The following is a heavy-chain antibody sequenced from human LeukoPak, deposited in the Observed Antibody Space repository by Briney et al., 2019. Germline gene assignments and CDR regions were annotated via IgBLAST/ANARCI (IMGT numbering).Heavy chain of an antibody. Sequence: SQTLSLTCTVSGGSISSGSYYWSWIRQPAGKGLEWIGRIYTSGSTNYNPSLKSRVTISVDTSKNQFSLKLSSVTAADTAVYYCASGTGELYFDYWGQGTLVTVSS. V-gene: IGHV4-61*02. CDR3: ASGTGELYFDY. D-gene: IGHD1-7*01. J-gene: IGHJ4*02. CDR1: GGSISSGSYY. CDR2: IYTSGST.